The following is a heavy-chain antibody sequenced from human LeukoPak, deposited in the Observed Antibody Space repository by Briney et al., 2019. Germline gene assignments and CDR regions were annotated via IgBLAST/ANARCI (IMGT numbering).Heavy chain of an antibody. CDR2: TNHDETNE. Sequence: EGSLRLSCAASGFTLSNYAMHWVRQAPGKGLEWVALTNHDETNEYYAYAVKGRFIVSRDSIKNIVFLQMNSLRVEHAAVYYCAKDYMSSTPLVEFHSWGRGTLVTVS. J-gene: IGHJ4*02. CDR1: GFTLSNYA. V-gene: IGHV3-30-3*02. D-gene: IGHD3-10*01. CDR3: AKDYMSSTPLVEFHS.